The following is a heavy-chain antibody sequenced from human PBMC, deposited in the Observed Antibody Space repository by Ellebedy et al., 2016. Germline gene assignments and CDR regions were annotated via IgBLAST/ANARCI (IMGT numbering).Heavy chain of an antibody. CDR3: TRVLDGNYGRTDY. J-gene: IGHJ4*02. D-gene: IGHD1-7*01. CDR2: ISGDGRTT. Sequence: GGSLRLSXAASGFTFSSYAMSWVRQVPGKGLVWVSRISGDGRTTNYADSVKGRFIISRDNAKNTLYLQMNSLRGEDTAVYFCTRVLDGNYGRTDYWGQGTLVTVSS. V-gene: IGHV3-74*01. CDR1: GFTFSSYA.